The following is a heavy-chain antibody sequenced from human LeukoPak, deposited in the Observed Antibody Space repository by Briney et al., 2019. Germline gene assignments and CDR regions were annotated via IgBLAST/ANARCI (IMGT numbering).Heavy chain of an antibody. J-gene: IGHJ5*02. CDR3: AAGEDVLVPDGGWFDP. CDR1: GGTFSSYA. CDR2: IIPIFGIA. V-gene: IGHV1-69*04. D-gene: IGHD2-2*01. Sequence: ASVTVSCKASGGTFSSYAISWVRQAPGQGLEWMGRIIPIFGIANYAQKFQGRVTITADKSTSTADMELSSLRSEDTAVYYCAAGEDVLVPDGGWFDPWGQGTLVTVSS.